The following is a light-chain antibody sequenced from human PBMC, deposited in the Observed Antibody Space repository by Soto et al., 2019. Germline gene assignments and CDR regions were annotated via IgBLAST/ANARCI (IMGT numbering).Light chain of an antibody. CDR2: SNN. CDR1: SSNIGRNT. Sequence: QAVVTQPPSASGTPGQRVTISCSGSSSNIGRNTVNWYQQLPGTAPKLLIYSNNQRPSGVPDRFSGSKSGTSASLAISGLQSEDEADYYCAAWDDSQNGSVLFGGGTKLTVL. V-gene: IGLV1-44*01. CDR3: AAWDDSQNGSVL. J-gene: IGLJ2*01.